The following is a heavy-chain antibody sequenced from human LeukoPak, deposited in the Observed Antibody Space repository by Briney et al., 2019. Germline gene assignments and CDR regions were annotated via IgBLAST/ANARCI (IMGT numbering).Heavy chain of an antibody. V-gene: IGHV3-66*01. J-gene: IGHJ3*01. Sequence: PGGSRRLSWAASGFTVSSKYMSWVRQAPGKGLEWVSIFYSGGDSTNYADSVKGRFTISRDNSKNTLYLQMNSLRADDTAVYYCARERYCGGDCYSFAFDVWGQGTVVTVSS. CDR2: FYSGGDST. CDR3: ARERYCGGDCYSFAFDV. CDR1: GFTVSSKY. D-gene: IGHD2-21*02.